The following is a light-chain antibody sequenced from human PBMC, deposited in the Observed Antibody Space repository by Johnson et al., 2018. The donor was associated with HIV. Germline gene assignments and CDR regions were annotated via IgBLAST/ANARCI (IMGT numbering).Light chain of an antibody. CDR1: SSNIGNNY. CDR2: ENN. V-gene: IGLV1-51*02. CDR3: GTWDSSLSAYV. Sequence: QPVLTQPPSVSAAPGQKVTISCSGSSSNIGNNYVSWYQQLPGTAPKLLIYENNKRPSGIPDRFSASKSGTSATLGITGLQTGDEADYYCGTWDSSLSAYVFGTGTTITVL. J-gene: IGLJ1*01.